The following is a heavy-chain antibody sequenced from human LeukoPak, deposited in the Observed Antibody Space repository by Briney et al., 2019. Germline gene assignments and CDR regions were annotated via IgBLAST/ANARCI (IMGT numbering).Heavy chain of an antibody. CDR2: ISGSGGST. V-gene: IGHV3-23*01. CDR3: AKARVVVVAAADY. J-gene: IGHJ4*02. D-gene: IGHD2-15*01. CDR1: GFTFSGYA. Sequence: GGSLRLSCAASGFTFSGYAMSWVRQAPGKGLEWVSAISGSGGSTYYADSVKGRFTISRDNSKNTLYLQMNSLRAEDTAVYYCAKARVVVVAAADYWGQRNRVSVSS.